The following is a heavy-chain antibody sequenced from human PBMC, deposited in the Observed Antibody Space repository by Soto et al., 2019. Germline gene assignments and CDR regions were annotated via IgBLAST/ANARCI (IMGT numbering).Heavy chain of an antibody. J-gene: IGHJ4*02. CDR1: GYFFTSYA. V-gene: IGHV1-3*01. D-gene: IGHD6-19*01. CDR3: AREDSSGWYYY. CDR2: INSGIGNT. Sequence: ASVKVSCKASGYFFTSYAMHWVRQAPGQRLEWMGWINSGIGNTKYSQKFQGRVTITRDTSASTAYMELSSLRSEDTAVYYCAREDSSGWYYYWGQGTLVTVSS.